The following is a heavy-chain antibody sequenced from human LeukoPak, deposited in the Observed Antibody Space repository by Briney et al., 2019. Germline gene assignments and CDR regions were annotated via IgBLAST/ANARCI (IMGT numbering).Heavy chain of an antibody. CDR1: GFTVSSNY. J-gene: IGHJ4*02. CDR2: IYSGGST. Sequence: GGSLRLSCAASGFTVSSNYMSWVRQAPGKGLEWVSVIYSGGSTYYADSVKGRFTISRDNSKNTLHLQMNSLRAEDTAVYYCARSRSGYSYGYPDWGQGTLVTVFS. D-gene: IGHD5-18*01. V-gene: IGHV3-53*01. CDR3: ARSRSGYSYGYPD.